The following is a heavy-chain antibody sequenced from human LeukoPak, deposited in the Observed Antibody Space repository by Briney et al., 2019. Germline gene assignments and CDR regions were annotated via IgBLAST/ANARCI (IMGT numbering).Heavy chain of an antibody. CDR3: ARERKYCSSTSCYFSGFDY. V-gene: IGHV4-34*01. CDR2: INHSGST. Sequence: SETLSLTCAVYGGSFSGYYWSWIRQPPGKGLEWIGEINHSGSTNYNPSLKSRVTISVDTSKNQFSLKLSSVTAADTAVYYCARERKYCSSTSCYFSGFDYWGQGTLVTVSS. D-gene: IGHD2-2*01. J-gene: IGHJ4*02. CDR1: GGSFSGYY.